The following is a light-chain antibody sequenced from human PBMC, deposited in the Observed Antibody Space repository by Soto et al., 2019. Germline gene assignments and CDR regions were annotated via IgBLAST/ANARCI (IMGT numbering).Light chain of an antibody. CDR3: QQSYSSPPT. Sequence: DIQMTQSPSSLSASVEDRVIITCRASQSISNHLNWYQQKPGKAPKLLIFAASSLQSGVPSRFSGSRSGPDFTLTISXLQPEDFATHYCQQSYSSPPTFGQGTKVAIK. CDR1: QSISNH. V-gene: IGKV1-39*01. J-gene: IGKJ1*01. CDR2: AAS.